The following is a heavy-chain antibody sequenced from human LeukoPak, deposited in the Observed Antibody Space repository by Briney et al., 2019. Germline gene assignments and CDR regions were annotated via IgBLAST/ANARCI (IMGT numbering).Heavy chain of an antibody. Sequence: SETLSLTCSVSGGSISRTDYYWGWIRQPPGKGLEWIGSIYYTGYTFYNPSLKSRVTISADTSKNQLSLKLSSVTAADTAVYYCARHPGSHCSTATCYTGGVFDYWGQGTLVTVSS. J-gene: IGHJ4*02. CDR1: GGSISRTDYY. CDR3: ARHPGSHCSTATCYTGGVFDY. D-gene: IGHD2-2*02. CDR2: IYYTGYT. V-gene: IGHV4-39*01.